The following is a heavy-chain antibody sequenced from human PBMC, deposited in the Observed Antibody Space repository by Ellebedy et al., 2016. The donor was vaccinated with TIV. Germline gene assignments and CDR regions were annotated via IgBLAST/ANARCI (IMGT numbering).Heavy chain of an antibody. CDR2: ISAYNGNT. CDR3: ARDVPHSNSVAGVIFDY. V-gene: IGHV1-18*01. D-gene: IGHD6-19*01. Sequence: ASVKVSCKASGGTFSSYAISWVRQAPGQGLEWMGWISAYNGNTNYAQKLQGRVTMTTDTSTTTAYMELRSLRSDDTAVYYCARDVPHSNSVAGVIFDYWGQGTLVTVSS. CDR1: GGTFSSYA. J-gene: IGHJ4*02.